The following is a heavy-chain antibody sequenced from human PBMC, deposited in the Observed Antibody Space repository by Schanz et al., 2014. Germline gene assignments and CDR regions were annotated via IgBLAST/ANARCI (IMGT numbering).Heavy chain of an antibody. J-gene: IGHJ4*02. CDR3: ARGYGDSPTDV. CDR2: IIPILGIA. CDR1: GGTFNSYT. D-gene: IGHD4-17*01. Sequence: VQLVQSGAEVKRPGASVRVSCKASGGTFNSYTINWVRQAPGQGLEWMGRIIPILGIANYAQKFQGRVTITADRSTSTAYMELSSLRSEDTAVYYCARGYGDSPTDVWGQGTLVNDAS. V-gene: IGHV1-69*09.